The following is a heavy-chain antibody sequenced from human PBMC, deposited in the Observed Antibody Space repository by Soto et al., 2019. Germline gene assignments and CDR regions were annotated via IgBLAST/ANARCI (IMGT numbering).Heavy chain of an antibody. CDR2: ISGSGGST. V-gene: IGHV3-23*01. D-gene: IGHD3-10*01. CDR1: GFTFSSYA. CDR3: AKDRVLWFGESYNWFDP. Sequence: GGSLRLSCAASGFTFSSYAMSWVRQAPGKGLEWVSAISGSGGSTYYADSVKGRFTISRDNSKNTLYLQMNSLRAEDTAVYYCAKDRVLWFGESYNWFDPWGQGTLVTVSS. J-gene: IGHJ5*02.